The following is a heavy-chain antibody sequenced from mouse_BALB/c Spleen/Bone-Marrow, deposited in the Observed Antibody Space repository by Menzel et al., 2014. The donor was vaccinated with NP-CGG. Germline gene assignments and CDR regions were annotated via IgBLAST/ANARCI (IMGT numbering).Heavy chain of an antibody. CDR3: ARGAYYGNYFDY. Sequence: QVQLQQSGAELMKPGASVKISCKATGYTFSSYWIEWVKQRPGHGLEWIGEILPGSGSTNYNEEFKGKATFTADTSSNTAYMQLSSLTSEDSAVYYCARGAYYGNYFDYWGQGTTLTVSS. D-gene: IGHD2-10*01. V-gene: IGHV1-9*01. J-gene: IGHJ2*01. CDR2: ILPGSGST. CDR1: GYTFSSYW.